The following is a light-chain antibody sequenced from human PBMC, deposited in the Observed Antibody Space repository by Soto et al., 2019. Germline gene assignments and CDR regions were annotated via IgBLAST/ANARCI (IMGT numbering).Light chain of an antibody. CDR1: SSNIGAGYD. CDR2: GNT. CDR3: QSHDSSLNSWV. V-gene: IGLV1-40*01. Sequence: QSVLTQPPSMSGAPGQRVTISCTGSSSNIGAGYDVHWYQLLPGTAPKLLIYGNTNRPSGVPDRFSGSKSGTSASLAITGLRAEDEAAYYCQSHDSSLNSWVFGGGTQLTVL. J-gene: IGLJ3*02.